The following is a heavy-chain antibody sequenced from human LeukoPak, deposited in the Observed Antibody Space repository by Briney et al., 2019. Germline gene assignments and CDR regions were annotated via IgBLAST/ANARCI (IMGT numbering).Heavy chain of an antibody. Sequence: ASVKVSCKASGGTFSSYAISWVRQAPGQGLEWMGGIIPIFGTANYAQKFQGRVTITTDESTSTAYMELSSLRSEDTAVYYCARVFDFWSGYLYHWGQGTLVTVSS. D-gene: IGHD3-3*01. V-gene: IGHV1-69*05. J-gene: IGHJ5*02. CDR2: IIPIFGTA. CDR3: ARVFDFWSGYLYH. CDR1: GGTFSSYA.